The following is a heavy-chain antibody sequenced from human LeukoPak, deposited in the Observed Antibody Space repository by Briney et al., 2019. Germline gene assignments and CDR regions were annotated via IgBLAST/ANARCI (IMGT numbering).Heavy chain of an antibody. Sequence: PSETLSLTCTVSGGSISSGGYYWSWIRQHPGKGLEWIGYIYYSGSTYYNPSLKSRVTISVDTSKNQFSLKLSSVTAADTAVYYCARVGGDGYNFQPTYFDYWGQGTLVTVSS. CDR1: GGSISSGGYY. CDR3: ARVGGDGYNFQPTYFDY. V-gene: IGHV4-31*03. CDR2: IYYSGST. J-gene: IGHJ4*02. D-gene: IGHD5-24*01.